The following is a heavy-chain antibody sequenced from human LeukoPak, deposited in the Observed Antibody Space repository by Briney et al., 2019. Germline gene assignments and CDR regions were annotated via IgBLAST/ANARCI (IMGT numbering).Heavy chain of an antibody. V-gene: IGHV4-38-2*02. Sequence: PSETLSLTCTVSGYSISSGYYWGWIRQPPGKGLEWIGSIYHSGSTYYNPSLKSRVTISVDTSKSQFSLKLTSVTAADTAVYYCARQGDYRYPFDSWGQGTLVTVSS. J-gene: IGHJ4*02. D-gene: IGHD3-16*02. CDR3: ARQGDYRYPFDS. CDR2: IYHSGST. CDR1: GYSISSGYY.